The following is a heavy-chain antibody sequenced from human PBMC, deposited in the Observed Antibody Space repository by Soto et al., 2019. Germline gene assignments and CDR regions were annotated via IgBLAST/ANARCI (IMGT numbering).Heavy chain of an antibody. CDR1: GYSFTNYW. D-gene: IGHD1-20*01. CDR2: IDPSDSYT. CDR3: ARRTRYPHGLSQGMEV. J-gene: IGHJ6*02. V-gene: IGHV5-10-1*01. Sequence: GESLKISCKGSGYSFTNYWISWVRQMPGKGLEWMGRIDPSDSYTNYSPSFQGHVTISADKSISTAYLQWSSLKASDTAMYFCARRTRYPHGLSQGMEVWGQGATVPVSS.